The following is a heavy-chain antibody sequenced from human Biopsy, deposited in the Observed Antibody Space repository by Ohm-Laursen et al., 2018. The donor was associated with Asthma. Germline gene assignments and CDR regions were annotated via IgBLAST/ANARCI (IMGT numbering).Heavy chain of an antibody. CDR2: VSYDGGVA. D-gene: IGHD3-3*01. CDR1: GFVFRSHA. CDR3: AKRRGYSDLTDFDH. V-gene: IGHV3-30*18. J-gene: IGHJ4*02. Sequence: SLRLSCTASGFVFRSHAMHWVRQAPGKGLEWVAVVSYDGGVAHYADSMKGRFTISRDNAKSTLYLQMNRLRTADTAVYYCAKRRGYSDLTDFDHWGQGTLVTVSS.